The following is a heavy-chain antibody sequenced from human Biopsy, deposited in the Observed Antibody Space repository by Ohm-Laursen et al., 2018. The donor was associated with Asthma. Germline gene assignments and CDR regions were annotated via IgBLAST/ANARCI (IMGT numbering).Heavy chain of an antibody. V-gene: IGHV3-30*18. D-gene: IGHD1-26*01. CDR3: PKDVFPGWEVRRGPDY. Sequence: SLRLSCAASGFTFSSYAFNWVRQAPGKGLEWVAVISFDGSNKDFADSVKGRFTISRDNSKNTMYLEMNSLRAEDTAVYYCPKDVFPGWEVRRGPDYWGQGTLVTVSA. J-gene: IGHJ4*02. CDR2: ISFDGSNK. CDR1: GFTFSSYA.